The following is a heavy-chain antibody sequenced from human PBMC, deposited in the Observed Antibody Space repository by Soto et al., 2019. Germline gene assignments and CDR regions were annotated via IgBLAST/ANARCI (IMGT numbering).Heavy chain of an antibody. J-gene: IGHJ4*02. Sequence: EVQLLESGGGLVQPGGSLRLSCAASGFTFSTYAMSWVRQAPGKGLEWVSTISGSGGSTYYADSVKGRFPLSRDNSKNTLYLQMNSLRAGDTAEYYCAKEGESSSWSSFDFWGQGTLVTVSS. CDR2: ISGSGGST. CDR3: AKEGESSSWSSFDF. CDR1: GFTFSTYA. V-gene: IGHV3-23*01. D-gene: IGHD6-13*01.